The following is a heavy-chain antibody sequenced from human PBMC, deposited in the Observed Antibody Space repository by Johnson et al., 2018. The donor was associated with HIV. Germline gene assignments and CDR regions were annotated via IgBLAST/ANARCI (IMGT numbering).Heavy chain of an antibody. CDR2: ISSSGSTI. CDR3: ARDRRYSCSVFCACDS. V-gene: IGHV3-11*04. D-gene: IGHD5-12*01. Sequence: VQLVESGGGLVKPGGSLRLSCAASGFTFSDYYMRWLSQAPGKGLEWVSYISSSGSTIYYADSVKGRFTISRDNAKNSLSLQMNSLRAEDTAVYYCARDRRYSCSVFCACDSWGQGTMVTVSS. CDR1: GFTFSDYY. J-gene: IGHJ3*02.